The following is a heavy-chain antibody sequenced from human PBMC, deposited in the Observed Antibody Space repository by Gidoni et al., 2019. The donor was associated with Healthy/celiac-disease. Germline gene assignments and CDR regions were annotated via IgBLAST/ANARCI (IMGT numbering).Heavy chain of an antibody. Sequence: EVQLLESGGGLVQPGGSLRLPCAASGFTFSSYAMSWVRQAPGKGLEWVSAISGSGGSTYYADSVKGRFTISRDNSKNTLYLQMNSLRAEDTAVYYCAKDRSGYDYYFDYWGQGTLVTVSS. D-gene: IGHD5-12*01. V-gene: IGHV3-23*01. J-gene: IGHJ4*02. CDR1: GFTFSSYA. CDR2: ISGSGGST. CDR3: AKDRSGYDYYFDY.